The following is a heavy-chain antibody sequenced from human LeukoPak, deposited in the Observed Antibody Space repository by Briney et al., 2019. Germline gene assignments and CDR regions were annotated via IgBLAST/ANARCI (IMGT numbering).Heavy chain of an antibody. Sequence: ASVKVSCKVSGYTLTELSMHWVRQAPGKGLEWMGWISAYNGNTNYAQKLQGRVTMTTDTSTSTAYMELRSLRSDDTAVYYCARDRGYYDSSGPGGYWGQGTLVTVSS. J-gene: IGHJ4*02. V-gene: IGHV1-18*01. CDR3: ARDRGYYDSSGPGGY. D-gene: IGHD3-22*01. CDR2: ISAYNGNT. CDR1: GYTLTELS.